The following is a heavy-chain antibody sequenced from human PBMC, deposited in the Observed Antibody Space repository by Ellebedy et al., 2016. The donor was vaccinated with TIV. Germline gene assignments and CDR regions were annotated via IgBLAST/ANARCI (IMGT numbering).Heavy chain of an antibody. V-gene: IGHV4-39*02. D-gene: IGHD2-15*01. CDR3: ARRVVVTQGIWFDP. CDR2: IHYSGST. J-gene: IGHJ5*02. Sequence: MPSETLSLTCTVSGGSLSSSSYFCDWIRQPPGKRLEWIGSIHYSGSTNYNPSLKRRVTVSVDTSQSHFSLRLSSVTAADTAVYYCARRVVVTQGIWFDPWGQGTLVTVSS. CDR1: GGSLSSSSYF.